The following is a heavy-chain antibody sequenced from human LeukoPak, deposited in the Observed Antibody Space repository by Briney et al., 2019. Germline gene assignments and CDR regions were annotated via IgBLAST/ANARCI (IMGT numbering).Heavy chain of an antibody. Sequence: ASVTVSCKASGGTFSSYAISWVRQAPGQGLEWMGGIIPIFGTANYAQKFQGRVTITADESTSTAYMELSSLRSEDTAVYYCDLVDLSPHTYYFDYWGQGTLVTVSS. J-gene: IGHJ4*02. V-gene: IGHV1-69*13. CDR1: GGTFSSYA. CDR3: DLVDLSPHTYYFDY. D-gene: IGHD3-9*01. CDR2: IIPIFGTA.